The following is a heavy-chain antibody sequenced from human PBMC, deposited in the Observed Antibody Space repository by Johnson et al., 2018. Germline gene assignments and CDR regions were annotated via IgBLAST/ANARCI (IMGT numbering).Heavy chain of an antibody. CDR3: ARAGEGNYAFDI. Sequence: QVQLQQWGAGLLKPSETLSLTCAVYGGSFSGYYWSWIRQPPGKGLEWIGEINHSGSTNYNPSLKSRVTISVDTSKNQFSLKLSSVTAADTAVYYCARAGEGNYAFDIWGQGTMVTVSS. CDR1: GGSFSGYY. D-gene: IGHD3-16*01. CDR2: INHSGST. J-gene: IGHJ3*02. V-gene: IGHV4-34*01.